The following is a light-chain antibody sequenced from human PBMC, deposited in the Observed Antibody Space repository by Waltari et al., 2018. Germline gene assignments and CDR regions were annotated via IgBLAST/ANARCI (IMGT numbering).Light chain of an antibody. CDR1: QDIHKY. CDR3: QELNNYPLT. V-gene: IGKV1-9*01. J-gene: IGKJ4*01. CDR2: AAT. Sequence: DIQLTQSPSFLSAFVGDRVTITCRASQDIHKYVALYQQKSGKAPQLLIYAATTLHIGVPSRFSGGGSGTEFTLTISSLQPEDFATYYCQELNNYPLTFGGGTKVEIK.